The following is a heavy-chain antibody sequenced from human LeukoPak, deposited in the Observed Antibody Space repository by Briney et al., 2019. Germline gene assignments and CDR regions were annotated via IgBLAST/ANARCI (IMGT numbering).Heavy chain of an antibody. V-gene: IGHV4-34*01. CDR3: ARVLARRSAIDY. Sequence: PSETLSLTCAVYGGSFSGYYWSWIRQPPGKGLEWIGEINHSGSTNYNPSLKSRVTISVDTSKNQFSLKLSSVTAADTAVYYCARVLARRSAIDYWGQGTLVTVSS. CDR2: INHSGST. CDR1: GGSFSGYY. D-gene: IGHD4/OR15-4a*01. J-gene: IGHJ4*02.